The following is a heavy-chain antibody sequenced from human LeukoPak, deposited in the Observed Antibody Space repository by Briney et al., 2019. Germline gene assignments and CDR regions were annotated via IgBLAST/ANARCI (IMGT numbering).Heavy chain of an antibody. V-gene: IGHV4-38-2*02. CDR3: ARESYYDSSGYSHDAFDI. CDR2: IYYSGNT. CDR1: GFTLSDYY. J-gene: IGHJ3*02. D-gene: IGHD3-22*01. Sequence: GSLRLSCAAPGFTLSDYYMIWIRQPPGKGLEWIGSIYYSGNTYYKSSLKSRVTIAVDTFKNSFSLKLNSVTAADTAVYYCARESYYDSSGYSHDAFDIWGQGTMVTVSS.